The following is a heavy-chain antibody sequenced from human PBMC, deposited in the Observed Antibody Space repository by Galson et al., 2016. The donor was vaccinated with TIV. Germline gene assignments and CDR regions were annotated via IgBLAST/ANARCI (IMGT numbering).Heavy chain of an antibody. CDR2: IWYDGIKK. J-gene: IGHJ5*02. Sequence: SLRLSCAASGFSFSTNAMHWVRQAPGKGLEWVAVIWYDGIKKYYGDSVKGRFTISRDSSKNTLYLEMNSLRAEDTAVYYCARDNCARLGAEADNWFDPRGQGSLVTVSS. CDR3: ARDNCARLGAEADNWFDP. CDR1: GFSFSTNA. V-gene: IGHV3-33*01. D-gene: IGHD6-13*01.